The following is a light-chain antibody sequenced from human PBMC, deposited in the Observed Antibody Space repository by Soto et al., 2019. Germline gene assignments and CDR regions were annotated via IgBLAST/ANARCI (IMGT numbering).Light chain of an antibody. J-gene: IGKJ2*01. CDR1: QSVSSD. V-gene: IGKV3-15*01. CDR2: DAS. Sequence: EIVMTQSPATLSVSPGERATLSCRASQSVSSDLAWYQQKPGQAPRLLIYDASTRATGIPARFSGSGSGTDFTLTISSLQSEDFAVYYCQQYKLWYTFAQGTKLEIK. CDR3: QQYKLWYT.